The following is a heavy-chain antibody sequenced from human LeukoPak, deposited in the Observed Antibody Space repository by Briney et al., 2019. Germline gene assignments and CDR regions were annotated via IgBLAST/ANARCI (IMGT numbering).Heavy chain of an antibody. V-gene: IGHV3-33*01. CDR1: GFTFSSYT. Sequence: GALRLSCAASGFTFSSYTMHGVRPAPGKGLEWVAVIWFDGSNTYYADSVKGRFTISRDNSKNTLYLQMNSLGAEDTASYYCASSSGSSGGYWGQGTLVTVSS. CDR2: IWFDGSNT. J-gene: IGHJ4*02. CDR3: ASSSGSSGGY. D-gene: IGHD1-26*01.